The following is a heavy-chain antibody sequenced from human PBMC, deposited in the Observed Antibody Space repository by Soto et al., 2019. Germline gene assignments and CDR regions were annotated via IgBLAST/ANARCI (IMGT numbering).Heavy chain of an antibody. CDR1: GYSFTRYW. V-gene: IGHV5-10-1*01. CDR3: ASQPIAVAGTLGVSNYYYGMDV. Sequence: PWESLTISCTCAGYSFTRYWISWVRQMPGKGLEWMGRIDPSDSYTNYSPSFQGHVTISADKSISTAYLQWSSLKASDTAMYYCASQPIAVAGTLGVSNYYYGMDVWGQGTTVTVSS. J-gene: IGHJ6*02. CDR2: IDPSDSYT. D-gene: IGHD6-19*01.